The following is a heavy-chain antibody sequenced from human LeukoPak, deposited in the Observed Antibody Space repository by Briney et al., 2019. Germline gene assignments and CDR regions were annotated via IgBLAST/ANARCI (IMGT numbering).Heavy chain of an antibody. D-gene: IGHD1-26*01. CDR3: AKVIQWELLGGHFDY. CDR1: GFTFNSYA. CDR2: ISGSGGST. J-gene: IGHJ4*02. Sequence: GGSLRLSCAASGFTFNSYAMSWVGQAPGKGLEWVSAISGSGGSTYYADSVKGRFTISRDNSKNTLYLQMNSLRAEDTAVYYCAKVIQWELLGGHFDYWGQGTLVTVSS. V-gene: IGHV3-23*01.